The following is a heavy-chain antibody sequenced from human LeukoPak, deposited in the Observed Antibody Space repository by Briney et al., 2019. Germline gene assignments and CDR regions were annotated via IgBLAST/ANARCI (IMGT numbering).Heavy chain of an antibody. J-gene: IGHJ6*04. CDR2: ISDSGGST. D-gene: IGHD2-15*01. CDR1: GFPLSSYA. CDR3: VRGYSFGPYGMDV. V-gene: IGHV3-64D*09. Sequence: GGSLRLSCSASGFPLSSYAMHWVRQAPGKGLEYVSAISDSGGSTYYADSVKGRFTISRDNSKNTLYLQMSAEGTGVYFCVRGYSFGPYGMDVWGEGTTVTVSS.